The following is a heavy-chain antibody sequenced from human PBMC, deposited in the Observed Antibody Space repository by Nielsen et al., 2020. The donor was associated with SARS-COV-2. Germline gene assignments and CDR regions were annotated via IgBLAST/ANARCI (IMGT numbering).Heavy chain of an antibody. V-gene: IGHV4-34*01. CDR2: INHSGST. CDR1: GGSFSGYQ. J-gene: IGHJ6*02. D-gene: IGHD3-3*01. Sequence: SETLSLTCAVYGGSFSGYQWSWIRQSPVKRLEEIGEINHSGSTKYNPSLKSRVTISVDTSKNQFSLKLSSVTAADTAVYYCARGAMEGEWLFSAGYYYYGMDVWGQGTTVTVSS. CDR3: ARGAMEGEWLFSAGYYYYGMDV.